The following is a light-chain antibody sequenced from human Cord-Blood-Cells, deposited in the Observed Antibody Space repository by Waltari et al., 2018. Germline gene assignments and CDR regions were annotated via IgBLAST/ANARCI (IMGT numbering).Light chain of an antibody. CDR2: GAS. V-gene: IGKV3-20*01. J-gene: IGKJ2*01. Sequence: EIVLTQSPGTLSLSPGERATLSCRASQSVSRSYLGWYQQKPGPAPRLLIYGASSRATGIPDRFSGSGSGTDFTLTISRLEPEDFAVYYCQQYGSSSYTFGQGTKLEIK. CDR3: QQYGSSSYT. CDR1: QSVSRSY.